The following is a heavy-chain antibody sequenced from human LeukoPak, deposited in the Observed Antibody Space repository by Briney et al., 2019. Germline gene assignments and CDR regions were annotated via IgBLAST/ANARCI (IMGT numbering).Heavy chain of an antibody. CDR3: AGGFGGYDIIDY. V-gene: IGHV3-48*03. J-gene: IGHJ4*02. Sequence: PGGSLRLSCAASGFTFSSYEMNWVRQAPGKGLEWVSYISSSGSTIYYADSVKGRFTISRDNAKNSLYLQMNSLRAEDTAVYYCAGGFGGYDIIDYWGQGTLVTVSS. D-gene: IGHD5-12*01. CDR1: GFTFSSYE. CDR2: ISSSGSTI.